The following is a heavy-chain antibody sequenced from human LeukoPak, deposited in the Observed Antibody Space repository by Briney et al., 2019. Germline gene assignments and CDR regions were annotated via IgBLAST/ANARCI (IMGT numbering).Heavy chain of an antibody. V-gene: IGHV3-23*01. CDR3: AKDLVGEYYYDSSGYYDY. CDR1: GFTFSNYG. Sequence: GGSLRLSCAASGFTFSNYGIHWVRQAPGKGLEWVSAISGSGGSTYYADSVKGRLTISRDNSKNTLYLQMNSLRAEDTAVYYCAKDLVGEYYYDSSGYYDYWGQGTLVTVSS. J-gene: IGHJ4*02. CDR2: ISGSGGST. D-gene: IGHD3-22*01.